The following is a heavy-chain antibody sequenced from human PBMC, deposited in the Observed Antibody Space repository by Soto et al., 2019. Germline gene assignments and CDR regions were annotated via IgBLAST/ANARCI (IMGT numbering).Heavy chain of an antibody. D-gene: IGHD1-26*01. CDR1: GFTFSSYS. Sequence: GGSLRLSCAASGFTFSSYSMNWVRQAPGKGLEWVSSISSSSSYIYYADSVKGRFTISRDNAKNSLYLQMNSLRAEDTAVYYCARGIVGATRDLDYWGQGTLVTVSS. J-gene: IGHJ4*02. CDR2: ISSSSSYI. CDR3: ARGIVGATRDLDY. V-gene: IGHV3-21*01.